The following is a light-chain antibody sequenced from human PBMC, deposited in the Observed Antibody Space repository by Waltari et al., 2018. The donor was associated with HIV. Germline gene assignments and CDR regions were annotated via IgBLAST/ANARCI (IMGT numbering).Light chain of an antibody. CDR1: SSDVGAYNY. Sequence: QSALTQPPSASGSPGQAVSISCTGTSSDVGAYNYVSWYQHHPGKAPKLIIHEVTKRPSGVPDRFSGSNSGNTASLTVSGLQPEDEADYYCISYVGNNIYVFGTGTKVTVL. CDR3: ISYVGNNIYV. CDR2: EVT. V-gene: IGLV2-8*01. J-gene: IGLJ1*01.